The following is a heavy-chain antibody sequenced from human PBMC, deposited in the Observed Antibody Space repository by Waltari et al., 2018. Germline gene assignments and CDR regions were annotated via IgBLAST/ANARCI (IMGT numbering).Heavy chain of an antibody. CDR3: EVSSSSFGNY. CDR1: GFTFSNYA. V-gene: IGHV3-23*01. D-gene: IGHD6-6*01. CDR2: ISGRGDRV. J-gene: IGHJ4*02. Sequence: EVKLLQSGGDLVQPGGSLRLSCAASGFTFSNYAMDWVRQAPGEGVEWVASISGRGDRVDSADSVKGRLTTSRDNSKNIMYLQMNSLRVEDTALYYCEVSSSSFGNYWGQGALVTVSS.